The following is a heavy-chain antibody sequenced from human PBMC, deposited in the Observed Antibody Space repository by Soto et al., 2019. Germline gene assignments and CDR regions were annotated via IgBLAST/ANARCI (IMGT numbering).Heavy chain of an antibody. CDR2: INPRGGST. Sequence: GASVKVSCKASGYTFTSYYMHWVRQAPGQGLEWMGIINPRGGSTSYAQKFQGRVTMSSDTSTSTVHMELSSLRSEDTAVYYCARGLYSSGSLYYLDYWGQGTLVTVSS. V-gene: IGHV1-46*01. D-gene: IGHD1-26*01. CDR1: GYTFTSYY. CDR3: ARGLYSSGSLYYLDY. J-gene: IGHJ4*02.